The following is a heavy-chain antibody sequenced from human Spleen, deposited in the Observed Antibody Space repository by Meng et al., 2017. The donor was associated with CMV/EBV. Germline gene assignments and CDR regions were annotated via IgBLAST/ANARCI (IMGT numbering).Heavy chain of an antibody. D-gene: IGHD6-6*01. CDR3: AKGSAAGRPYYFDY. V-gene: IGHV3-23*01. CDR1: GFTFSRYV. Sequence: SGFTFSRYVMSWVRQAPGKGLEWVSAISDSGGSTNYADSVKGRFSISRDNSKNTVFLQLNGLRGDDTAVYFCAKGSAAGRPYYFDYWGQGTLVTVSS. CDR2: ISDSGGST. J-gene: IGHJ4*01.